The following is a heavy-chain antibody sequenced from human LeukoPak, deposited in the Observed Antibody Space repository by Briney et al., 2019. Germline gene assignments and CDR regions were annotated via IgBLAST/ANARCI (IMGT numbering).Heavy chain of an antibody. V-gene: IGHV3-23*01. J-gene: IGHJ4*02. D-gene: IGHD3-22*01. CDR3: AKDYDSSGYYYVLSYYFDY. CDR1: GCTFSSSA. Sequence: GGSLRLSCAASGCTFSSSAMSWVRQVPGKGLELVSASSGSCGSTYYADSVKGRFTISRDNSKNTLYLQMNSLRAEDTAVYYCAKDYDSSGYYYVLSYYFDYWGQGPLVTVSS. CDR2: SSGSCGST.